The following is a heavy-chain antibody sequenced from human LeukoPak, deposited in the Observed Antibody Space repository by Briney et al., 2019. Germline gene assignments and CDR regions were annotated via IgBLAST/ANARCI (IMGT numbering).Heavy chain of an antibody. CDR2: IIPIFGIA. CDR3: ARDRSVRSTMIVKGGEFDY. J-gene: IGHJ4*02. D-gene: IGHD3-22*01. Sequence: HAASVKVSCKASGGTFSSYAISWVRQAPGQGLEWMGGIIPIFGIANYAQKFQGRVTITADESTSTAYMELSSLRSEDTAVYYCARDRSVRSTMIVKGGEFDYWGQGTLVTVSS. V-gene: IGHV1-69*13. CDR1: GGTFSSYA.